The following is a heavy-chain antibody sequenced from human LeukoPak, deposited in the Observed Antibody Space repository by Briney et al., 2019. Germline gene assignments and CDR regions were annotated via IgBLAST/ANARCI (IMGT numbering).Heavy chain of an antibody. Sequence: GXVKVSCKASGYTFTGYYMDWVGQAPGQGVEGMGRINHNSGGTNYAKKFEGRVTMNRERAISTAYMEVRRLRYEDTAVYYCAVQYYDILTGYLAPNFDYWGQGTLVTVSS. V-gene: IGHV1-2*06. D-gene: IGHD3-9*01. CDR2: INHNSGGT. J-gene: IGHJ4*02. CDR1: GYTFTGYY. CDR3: AVQYYDILTGYLAPNFDY.